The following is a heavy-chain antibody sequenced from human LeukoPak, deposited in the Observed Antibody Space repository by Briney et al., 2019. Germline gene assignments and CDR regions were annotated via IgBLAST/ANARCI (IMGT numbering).Heavy chain of an antibody. Sequence: SETLSLNCTVSGGSISSYYWSWIRQPPGKGLEWIGYIYYSGSTNYNPSLKSRVTISVDTSKNQFSLKLSSVTAADTAVYYCARQRRDYDSSGYYQSQYFDYWGQGTLVTVSS. CDR3: ARQRRDYDSSGYYQSQYFDY. D-gene: IGHD3-22*01. CDR2: IYYSGST. V-gene: IGHV4-59*08. CDR1: GGSISSYY. J-gene: IGHJ4*02.